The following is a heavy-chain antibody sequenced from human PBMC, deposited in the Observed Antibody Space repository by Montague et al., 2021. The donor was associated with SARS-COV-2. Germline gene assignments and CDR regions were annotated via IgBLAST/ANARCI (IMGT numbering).Heavy chain of an antibody. J-gene: IGHJ6*03. Sequence: TLSLTCTVSGDSITSNTHYWDWVRQPAGQGLEWIGRLLTSGATNFNPSLKSRLTISTDTSKIEFYLKLSSVTAADTAVYYCARDSPHFDFWRGHYGDKYYMDIWGKGTTVTVS. V-gene: IGHV4-61*02. CDR2: LLTSGAT. D-gene: IGHD3-3*01. CDR3: ARDSPHFDFWRGHYGDKYYMDI. CDR1: GDSITSNTHY.